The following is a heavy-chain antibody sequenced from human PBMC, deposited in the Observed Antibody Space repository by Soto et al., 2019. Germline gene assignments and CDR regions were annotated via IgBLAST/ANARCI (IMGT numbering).Heavy chain of an antibody. Sequence: SETLSLTCTVSGGSISSGDYYWSWIRQPPGKGLEWIGYIYYGGSTYYNPSLKSRVTISVDTSKNQFSLKLSSVTAADTAVYYCARDPRMITFGGVIVPYFDYWGQGTLVTVSS. CDR1: GGSISSGDYY. CDR2: IYYGGST. CDR3: ARDPRMITFGGVIVPYFDY. J-gene: IGHJ4*02. V-gene: IGHV4-30-4*01. D-gene: IGHD3-16*02.